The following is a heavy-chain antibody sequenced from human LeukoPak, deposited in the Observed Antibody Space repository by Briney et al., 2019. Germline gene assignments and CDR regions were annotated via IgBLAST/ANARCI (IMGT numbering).Heavy chain of an antibody. V-gene: IGHV4-59*08. CDR1: GGSISSYY. CDR3: ARHARYFDL. Sequence: PSETLSLTCTVSGGSISSYYWTWIRQPPGKGLEWIGYITYSWTTHCNPSLMSRVTISLDMSKNQFSLNLRSVTAADTAVYYCARHARYFDLWGRGTLVTVSS. CDR2: ITYSWTT. J-gene: IGHJ2*01.